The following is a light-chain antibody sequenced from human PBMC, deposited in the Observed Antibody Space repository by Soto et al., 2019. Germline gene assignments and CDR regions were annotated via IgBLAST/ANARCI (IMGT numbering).Light chain of an antibody. J-gene: IGLJ2*01. CDR2: DVS. CDR3: SSYTSSSTLV. Sequence: QSALTQPASVSGSPGQSIAISCTGTSSDVGGYNYVSWYQQHPGKAPKLIIYDVSSRPSGVSDRFSGSKSVHTASLTISGLQAEDEADYYCSSYTSSSTLVFGGGNKLTVL. V-gene: IGLV2-14*03. CDR1: SSDVGGYNY.